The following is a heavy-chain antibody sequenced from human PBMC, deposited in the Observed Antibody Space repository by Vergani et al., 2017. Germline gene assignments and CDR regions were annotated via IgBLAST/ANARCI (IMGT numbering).Heavy chain of an antibody. V-gene: IGHV4-59*01. Sequence: QVQLQESGPGLVKPSETLSLTCTVSGGSLSSYYWSWIRQPPGKGLEWIGYIYYSGSTNYNPSLKSRVTISVDTSKNQFSLKLSSVTAADTAVYYCARVRSSGLFDYWGQGTLVTVSS. CDR3: ARVRSSGLFDY. CDR2: IYYSGST. D-gene: IGHD6-19*01. J-gene: IGHJ4*02. CDR1: GGSLSSYY.